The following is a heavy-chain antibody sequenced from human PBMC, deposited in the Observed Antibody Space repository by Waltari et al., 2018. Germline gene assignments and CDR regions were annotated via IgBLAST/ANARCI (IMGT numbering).Heavy chain of an antibody. J-gene: IGHJ3*01. CDR2: AYRRSDLSY. CDR1: GDSVSRNGAA. CDR3: ASGRHSAFDF. Sequence: QVQLQQSGPGLVKSSQTLSLTCAISGDSVSRNGAAWNWIRQSPSRGLEWLGRAYRRSDLSYEYAVSVKSRVIIRADTSKNQFSLQLNSVTPEDTAVYYCASGRHSAFDFWGQGTKVAVS. V-gene: IGHV6-1*01. D-gene: IGHD1-26*01.